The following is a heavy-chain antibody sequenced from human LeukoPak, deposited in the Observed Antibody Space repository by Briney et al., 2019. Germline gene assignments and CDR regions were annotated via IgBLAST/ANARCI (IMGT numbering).Heavy chain of an antibody. J-gene: IGHJ4*02. D-gene: IGHD1-26*01. CDR2: ISSNGGST. Sequence: GGSLRLSCAASGFTFSSYAMHWVRQAPGKGLEYVSAISSNGGSTYYANSVKGRFTISRDNSKDTLYLQMGSLRAEDMAVYYCARAGSYYDYFDYWGQGTLVTVSS. CDR1: GFTFSSYA. V-gene: IGHV3-64*01. CDR3: ARAGSYYDYFDY.